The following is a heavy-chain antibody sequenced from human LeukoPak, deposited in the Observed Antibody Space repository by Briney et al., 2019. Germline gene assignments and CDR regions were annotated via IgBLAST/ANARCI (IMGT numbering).Heavy chain of an antibody. J-gene: IGHJ6*03. Sequence: ASVKVSCKASGYTLTSYYMHWVRQATGQGLEWMGWMNPNSGNTGYAQKFQGRVTMTRNTSISTAYMELSSLRSEDTAVYYCARGPLEQQLAYYYYMDIWGKGTTVTVSS. V-gene: IGHV1-8*02. CDR2: MNPNSGNT. CDR3: ARGPLEQQLAYYYYMDI. CDR1: GYTLTSYY. D-gene: IGHD6-13*01.